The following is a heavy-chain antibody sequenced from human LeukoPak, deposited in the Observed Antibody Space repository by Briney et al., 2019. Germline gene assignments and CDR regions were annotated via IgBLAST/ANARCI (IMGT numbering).Heavy chain of an antibody. D-gene: IGHD3-22*01. CDR2: IYYSGST. V-gene: IGHV4-59*01. CDR1: GGSICSYY. Sequence: SETLSLTCTVSGGSICSYYCSWIRQPPGKGLEWIGYIYYSGSTNYNPSLKSRVTISVDTSKNQFSLKLSSVTAADTAVYYCASWYYYDSSGHFQHWGQGTLVTVSS. J-gene: IGHJ1*01. CDR3: ASWYYYDSSGHFQH.